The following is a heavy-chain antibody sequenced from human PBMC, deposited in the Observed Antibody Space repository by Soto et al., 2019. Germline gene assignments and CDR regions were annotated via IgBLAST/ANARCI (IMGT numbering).Heavy chain of an antibody. J-gene: IGHJ6*02. V-gene: IGHV5-51*01. CDR2: IYPGDSDT. CDR3: AGHETTYYYYYGMDV. D-gene: IGHD1-1*01. CDR1: GYSCTSYW. Sequence: GESLKISCKGSGYSCTSYWIGWVRQMPGKGLEWMGIIYPGDSDTRYSPSFQGQVTVSADKSISTAYLQWSSLKASDTAMYYCAGHETTYYYYYGMDVWGQGTTVTVSS.